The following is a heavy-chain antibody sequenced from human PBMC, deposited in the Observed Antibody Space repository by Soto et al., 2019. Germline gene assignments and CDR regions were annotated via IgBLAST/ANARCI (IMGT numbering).Heavy chain of an antibody. Sequence: SVKVSCKASGGTFSSYAISWVRQAPGQGLEWMGGIIPIFGTANYAQKFQGRVTITADESTSTADMELSSLRSEDTAVYYCAREEIAAAGPPDYWVQGTLVTVSS. D-gene: IGHD6-13*01. CDR1: GGTFSSYA. CDR3: AREEIAAAGPPDY. J-gene: IGHJ4*02. V-gene: IGHV1-69*13. CDR2: IIPIFGTA.